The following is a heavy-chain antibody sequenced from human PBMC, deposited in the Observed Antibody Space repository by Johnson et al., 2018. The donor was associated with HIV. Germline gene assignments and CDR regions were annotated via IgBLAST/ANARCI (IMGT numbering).Heavy chain of an antibody. CDR1: GFTFSSYD. D-gene: IGHD1-1*01. V-gene: IGHV3-13*01. Sequence: VQLVESGGGLVQPGGSLRLSCAASGFTFSSYDMHWVRQATGKGLEWVSAIGTAGDTYYPGSVKGRFTISRENAKNSLYLQMNSLRAGDTAVYYCARANDLSAFDILGQGTMVTVSS. CDR2: IGTAGDT. CDR3: ARANDLSAFDI. J-gene: IGHJ3*02.